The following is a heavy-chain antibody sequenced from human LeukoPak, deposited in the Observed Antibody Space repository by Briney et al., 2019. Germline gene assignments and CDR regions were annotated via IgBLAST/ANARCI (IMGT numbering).Heavy chain of an antibody. J-gene: IGHJ4*02. CDR3: AVGYRSGGSCYGGYYFDY. CDR2: IYYSGST. Sequence: PSETLSLTCTVSGGSISSYYWSWIRQPPGKGLEWIGYIYYSGSTNYNPSLKSRVTISVDTSKNQFSLKLSSVTAADTAVYYCAVGYRSGGSCYGGYYFDYWGQGTLVTVSS. V-gene: IGHV4-59*01. D-gene: IGHD2-15*01. CDR1: GGSISSYY.